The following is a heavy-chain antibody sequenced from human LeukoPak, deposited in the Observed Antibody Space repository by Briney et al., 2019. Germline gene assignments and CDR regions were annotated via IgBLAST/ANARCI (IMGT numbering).Heavy chain of an antibody. D-gene: IGHD3-10*01. Sequence: SETLSLTCAVYGESFSGYYWSWIRQPPGKGLEWIGEINHSGSTNYNPSLKSRVTISVDTSKNQFSLKLSSVTAADTAVYYCARGPHGSARDYYYGMDVWGQGTTVTVSS. CDR1: GESFSGYY. CDR3: ARGPHGSARDYYYGMDV. J-gene: IGHJ6*02. CDR2: INHSGST. V-gene: IGHV4-34*01.